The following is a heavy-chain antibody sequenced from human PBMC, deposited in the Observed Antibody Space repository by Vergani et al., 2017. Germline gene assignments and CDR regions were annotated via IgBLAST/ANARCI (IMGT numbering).Heavy chain of an antibody. Sequence: QVQLVQSGAEVKKPGSSVKVSCKASGYPFTSYDINGVRQATGQGVEWRGWMNPNSGNTGYAQKFQGRVTMTRNTSISTAYMELSSLRSEDTAVYYCARGSPLYYYDSSGYYGLNDYWGQGTLVTVSS. CDR1: GYPFTSYD. CDR2: MNPNSGNT. J-gene: IGHJ4*02. D-gene: IGHD3-22*01. CDR3: ARGSPLYYYDSSGYYGLNDY. V-gene: IGHV1-8*01.